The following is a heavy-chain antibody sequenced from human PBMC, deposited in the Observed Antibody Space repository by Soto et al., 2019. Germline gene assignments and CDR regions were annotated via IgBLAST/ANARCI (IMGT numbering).Heavy chain of an antibody. CDR1: GFTFSSYA. V-gene: IGHV3-30-3*01. Sequence: PGGSLRLSCAASGFTFSSYAMHWVRQAPGKGLEWVAVISYDGSNKYYADSVKGRFTISRDNSKNTLYLQMNSLRAEDTAVYYCARRRYSYGPSYYYYCMDVWCQGTTVTVSS. CDR3: ARRRYSYGPSYYYYCMDV. D-gene: IGHD5-18*01. CDR2: ISYDGSNK. J-gene: IGHJ6*02.